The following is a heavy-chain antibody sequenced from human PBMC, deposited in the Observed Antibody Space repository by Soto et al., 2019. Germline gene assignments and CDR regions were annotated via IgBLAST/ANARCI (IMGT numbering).Heavy chain of an antibody. CDR3: AKGWGTMIVVVSYGMDV. Sequence: VGSLRLSCAASGFTFSSYGMHWVRQAPGKGLEWVAVISYDGSNKYYADSVKGRFTISRDNSKNTLYLQMNSLRAEDTAVYYCAKGWGTMIVVVSYGMDVWGQGTTVTVSS. D-gene: IGHD3-22*01. V-gene: IGHV3-30*18. J-gene: IGHJ6*02. CDR2: ISYDGSNK. CDR1: GFTFSSYG.